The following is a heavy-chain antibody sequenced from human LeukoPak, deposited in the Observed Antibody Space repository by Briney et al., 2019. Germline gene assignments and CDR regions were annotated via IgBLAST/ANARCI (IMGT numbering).Heavy chain of an antibody. J-gene: IGHJ5*02. D-gene: IGHD6-13*01. CDR3: ARLIKGIAAAGTTYWFDP. Sequence: PGGSLRLSCSASGFTFSSYAMHWVRQAPGKGLEYVSAISSNGGSTYYADSVKGRFTISRDNSKNTLYLQMSSLRAEDTAVYYCARLIKGIAAAGTTYWFDPWGQGTLVTVSS. V-gene: IGHV3-64D*06. CDR1: GFTFSSYA. CDR2: ISSNGGST.